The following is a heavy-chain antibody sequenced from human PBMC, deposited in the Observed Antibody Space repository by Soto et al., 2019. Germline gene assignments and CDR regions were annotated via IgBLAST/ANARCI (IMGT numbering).Heavy chain of an antibody. CDR2: MNPNSGNT. CDR1: GYTFTSYD. CDR3: ARGSPPGRVTIYYMDV. V-gene: IGHV1-8*01. Sequence: ASVKVSCKASGYTFTSYDINWVRQATGQGLEGMGWMNPNSGNTGYAQKFQGRVTMTRNTSISTAYMELSSLRSEDTAVYYCARGSPPGRVTIYYMDVWGKGTTVTVSS. D-gene: IGHD1-26*01. J-gene: IGHJ6*03.